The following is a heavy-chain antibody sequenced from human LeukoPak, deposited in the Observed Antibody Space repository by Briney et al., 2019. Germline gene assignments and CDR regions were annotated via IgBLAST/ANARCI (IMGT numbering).Heavy chain of an antibody. CDR3: ARPLRIAAARYLDY. D-gene: IGHD6-13*01. J-gene: IGHJ4*02. CDR1: GGTFSSYA. CDR2: IIPILGIA. V-gene: IGHV1-69*04. Sequence: ASVKVSCKTSGGTFSSYAISWVRQAPGQGLECMGRIIPILGIANYPQKFQGRVTITADKSTSTAYMELSSLRSEDTAVYYCARPLRIAAARYLDYWGQGTLVTVSS.